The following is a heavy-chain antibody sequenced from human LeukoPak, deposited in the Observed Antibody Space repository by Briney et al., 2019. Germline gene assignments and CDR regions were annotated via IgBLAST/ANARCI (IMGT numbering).Heavy chain of an antibody. CDR3: AADLEYYYDSSGLNY. D-gene: IGHD3-22*01. J-gene: IGHJ4*02. CDR1: GFTFTSSA. Sequence: SVKVSCKASGFTFTSSAMQWVRQARGQRLEWVGWIVVGSGNTNYAQKFQERVTITRDMSTSTAYMELSSLRSEDTAVYYCAADLEYYYDSSGLNYWGQGTLVTVSS. CDR2: IVVGSGNT. V-gene: IGHV1-58*02.